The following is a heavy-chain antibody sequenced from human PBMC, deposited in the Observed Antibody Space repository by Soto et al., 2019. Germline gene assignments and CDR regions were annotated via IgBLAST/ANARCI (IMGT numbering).Heavy chain of an antibody. CDR2: ISGSGGST. J-gene: IGHJ4*02. D-gene: IGHD3-22*01. V-gene: IGHV3-23*01. Sequence: GGSLRLSCAASGFTFSSYAMSWVRQAPGKGLEWVSAISGSGGSTYYADSVKGRFTISRDNSKNTLYLQMNSLRAEDTAVYYCAKDPYYYDSSGYYPNYFDYWGQGTLVTVSS. CDR3: AKDPYYYDSSGYYPNYFDY. CDR1: GFTFSSYA.